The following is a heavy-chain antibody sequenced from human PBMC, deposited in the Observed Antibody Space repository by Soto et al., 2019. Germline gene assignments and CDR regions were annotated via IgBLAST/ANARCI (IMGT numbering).Heavy chain of an antibody. CDR3: ARSRGVEYSSSSEDSTAFDI. CDR1: GFTVSSNY. Sequence: GGSLRLSCAASGFTVSSNYMSWVRQAPGKGLEWVSVIYSGGSTYYADSVKGRFTISRDNSKNTLYLQMNSLRAEDTAVYYCARSRGVEYSSSSEDSTAFDIWGQGTMVTVSS. V-gene: IGHV3-66*01. CDR2: IYSGGST. D-gene: IGHD6-6*01. J-gene: IGHJ3*02.